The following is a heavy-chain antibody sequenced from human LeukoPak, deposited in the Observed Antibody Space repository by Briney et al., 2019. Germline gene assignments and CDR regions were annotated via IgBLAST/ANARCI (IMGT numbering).Heavy chain of an antibody. D-gene: IGHD6-13*01. Sequence: LRLSCAASGFTFSDYYMSWLRQPPGKGLEWIGTVFYSGSTYYNPSLKSRVTISVDPSKNQFSLSLSSVTAADTAVYYCAREPAAALFLPGSYFDYWGQGTLVPVSS. J-gene: IGHJ4*02. CDR3: AREPAAALFLPGSYFDY. CDR1: GFTFSDYY. CDR2: VFYSGST. V-gene: IGHV4-38-2*02.